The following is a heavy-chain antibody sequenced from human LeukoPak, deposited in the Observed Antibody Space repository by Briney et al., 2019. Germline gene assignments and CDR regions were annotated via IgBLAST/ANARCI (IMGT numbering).Heavy chain of an antibody. V-gene: IGHV3-23*01. J-gene: IGHJ1*01. D-gene: IGHD5-24*01. CDR3: AKDNGRDGYNFAEYFQH. CDR1: GFTFSSYG. CDR2: ISGSGGST. Sequence: GGSLRLSCAASGFTFSSYGMSWVRQAPGKGLEWVSAISGSGGSTYYADSVKGRFTISRDNSKNTLYLQMNSLRAEDTAVYYCAKDNGRDGYNFAEYFQHWGQGTLVTVSS.